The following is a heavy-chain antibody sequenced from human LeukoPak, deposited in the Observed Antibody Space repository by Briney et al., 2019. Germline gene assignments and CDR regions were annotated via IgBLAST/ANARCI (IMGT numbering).Heavy chain of an antibody. CDR3: ANAILNNFWSGYY. CDR1: GGSFSGYY. CDR2: INHSGGT. Sequence: SETLSLTCAVYGGSFSGYYWTWIRQPPGKGLEWIGEINHSGGTTYNPSLKSRVTISGDTSKNQFSLRLSSVTAADTAVYYCANAILNNFWSGYYWGQGTLVTVSS. J-gene: IGHJ4*02. D-gene: IGHD3-3*01. V-gene: IGHV4-34*01.